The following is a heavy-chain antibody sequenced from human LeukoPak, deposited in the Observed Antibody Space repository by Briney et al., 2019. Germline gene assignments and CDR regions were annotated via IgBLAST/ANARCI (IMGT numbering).Heavy chain of an antibody. J-gene: IGHJ6*02. CDR1: GFTFSSYW. D-gene: IGHD6-19*01. V-gene: IGHV3-74*01. CDR2: LNSDGSST. CDR3: ARKGTSSGWYGLDV. Sequence: GGSLRLSCAASGFTFSSYWMHWVRQAPGKGLVWVSRLNSDGSSTNYADSVKGRFTISRDNAKNTLYLQMNSLRAEDTAVYYCARKGTSSGWYGLDVSGQGTTVTVSS.